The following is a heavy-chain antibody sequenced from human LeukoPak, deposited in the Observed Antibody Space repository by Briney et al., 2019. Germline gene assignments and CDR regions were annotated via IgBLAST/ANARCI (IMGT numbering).Heavy chain of an antibody. CDR2: IYPGDSDT. Sequence: GESLKISCKGSGYSFTSYWIGWVRQMPGKGLEWMGIIYPGDSDTRYSPSFQGQVTISADKSISTAYLQWSSLKASDTAMYYCASTGSGSYSYYYYGMDVWGKGTTVTVSS. D-gene: IGHD3-10*01. V-gene: IGHV5-51*01. J-gene: IGHJ6*04. CDR1: GYSFTSYW. CDR3: ASTGSGSYSYYYYGMDV.